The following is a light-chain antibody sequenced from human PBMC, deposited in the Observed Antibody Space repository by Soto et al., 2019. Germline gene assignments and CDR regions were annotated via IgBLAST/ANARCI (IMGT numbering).Light chain of an antibody. Sequence: QSALTQPASVSGSPGQSITISCTGTSSDVGGYNYVSWYQQHPGEAPKVIIYDVSNRPSGVSNRFSGSKSGNTASLTISGLRAEDEADYFCSSYTSSSTWVFGGGTKLTVL. CDR3: SSYTSSSTWV. V-gene: IGLV2-14*03. J-gene: IGLJ3*02. CDR1: SSDVGGYNY. CDR2: DVS.